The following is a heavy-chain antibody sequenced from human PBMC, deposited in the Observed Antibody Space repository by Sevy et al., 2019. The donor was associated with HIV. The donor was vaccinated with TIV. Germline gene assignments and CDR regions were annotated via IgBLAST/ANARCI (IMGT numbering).Heavy chain of an antibody. V-gene: IGHV3-30*09. CDR2: ISYDGRNK. J-gene: IGHJ4*02. CDR1: GFTFSSYA. D-gene: IGHD2-21*02. Sequence: GGSLRLSCSASGFTFSSYALLWVRQAPGKGLEWVSLISYDGRNKYYSDSVKGRFAISRDESKTTLFLQMESLRTEDKAIYYCARVGVSYCTDDCYHRFDYWGRGTLVTVSS. CDR3: ARVGVSYCTDDCYHRFDY.